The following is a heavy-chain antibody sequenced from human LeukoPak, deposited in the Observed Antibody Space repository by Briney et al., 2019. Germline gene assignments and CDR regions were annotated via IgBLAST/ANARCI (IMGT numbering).Heavy chain of an antibody. Sequence: SETLSLTCTVSGGSISNYFWSWIRQPPGKGPEWIANIHYSGTTNYNPSLKSRVTISVDPSKDQISQKLSSVPSADTAVYYCATNIRVVEGAFDIWGQGTTVTVSS. CDR3: ATNIRVVEGAFDI. CDR2: IHYSGTT. CDR1: GGSISNYF. V-gene: IGHV4-59*01. J-gene: IGHJ3*02. D-gene: IGHD2-2*01.